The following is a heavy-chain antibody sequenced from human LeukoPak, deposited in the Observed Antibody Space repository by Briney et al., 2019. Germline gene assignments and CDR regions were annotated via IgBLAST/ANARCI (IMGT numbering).Heavy chain of an antibody. CDR2: IYPNNGAT. J-gene: IGHJ4*02. CDR3: ARDGPAQMVEFDY. V-gene: IGHV1-2*02. CDR1: GYTFSGTGWY. D-gene: IGHD3-10*01. Sequence: ASVTVPFTASGYTFSGTGWYLYWLRQAPGQGLECMGWIYPNNGATAYAQKFQGRVAMTRDTSISTAYMELRRLRPDDTAVYYCARDGPAQMVEFDYWGQGTLVTVSS.